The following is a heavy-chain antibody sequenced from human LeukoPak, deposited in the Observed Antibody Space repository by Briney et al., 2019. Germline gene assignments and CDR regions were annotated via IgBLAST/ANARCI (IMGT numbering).Heavy chain of an antibody. CDR1: GGSISSYY. CDR3: ARVAVGATTGYYYYGMDV. CDR2: IYYSGST. D-gene: IGHD1-26*01. J-gene: IGHJ6*02. V-gene: IGHV4-59*01. Sequence: SETLSLTCTVSGGSISSYYWSWIRQPPGKGLDWIGYIYYSGSTNYNPSLKSRVTISVDTSKNQFSLKLSSVTAADTAVYYCARVAVGATTGYYYYGMDVWGQGTTVTVSS.